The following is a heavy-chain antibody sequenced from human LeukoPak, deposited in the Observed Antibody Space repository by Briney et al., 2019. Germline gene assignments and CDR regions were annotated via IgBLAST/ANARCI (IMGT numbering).Heavy chain of an antibody. J-gene: IGHJ6*02. D-gene: IGHD2-2*01. V-gene: IGHV1-69*04. Sequence: SVKVSCKASGGTFSSYAISCVRQAPGQGLEWMGRIIPILGIANYAQTFQGRVTLTADKSTSTAYMELRSLRYDDTAVYYCARDPTTRIGASLSMDVWGQGTTVTVSS. CDR3: ARDPTTRIGASLSMDV. CDR1: GGTFSSYA. CDR2: IIPILGIA.